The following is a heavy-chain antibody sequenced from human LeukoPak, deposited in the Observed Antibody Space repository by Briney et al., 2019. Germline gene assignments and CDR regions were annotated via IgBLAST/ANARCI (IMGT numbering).Heavy chain of an antibody. CDR2: IYYSGST. CDR1: GGSISSYY. V-gene: IGHV4-59*01. D-gene: IGHD1-26*01. J-gene: IGHJ3*02. CDR3: ARWSAYSGSYSMRAFDI. Sequence: SETLSLTCTVSGGSISSYYWSWIRQPPGKGLEWIGYIYYSGSTNYNPSLKSRVTISVDTSKNQFSLKLSSVTAADTAVYYCARWSAYSGSYSMRAFDIWGQGTMVTVSS.